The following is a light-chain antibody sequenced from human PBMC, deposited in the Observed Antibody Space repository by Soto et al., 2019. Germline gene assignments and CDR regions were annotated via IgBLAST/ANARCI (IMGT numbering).Light chain of an antibody. CDR1: SSDVGAYNF. CDR2: EVS. J-gene: IGLJ3*02. V-gene: IGLV2-14*01. CDR3: SSYTTSNTWL. Sequence: SALTQPASVSGSPGQSITISCAGSSSDVGAYNFVSWYQQHPGKVPKLMIYEVSKRPSGISTRFSGSKSGSTASLTISGLQSEDEADYYCSSYTTSNTWLFGGRTKVTVL.